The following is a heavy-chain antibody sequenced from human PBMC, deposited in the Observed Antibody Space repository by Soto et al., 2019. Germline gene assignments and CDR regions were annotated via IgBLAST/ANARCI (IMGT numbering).Heavy chain of an antibody. CDR2: INSDGTTT. Sequence: EVQLVESGGGLVQPGGSLRLSCAASGFTFSAYWMHWVRQAPGEGLVCVSRINSDGTTTNYADAVKGRFTISRDNAENTLYLQMNSLRAEDTAVYYCARGEMGTIWPLAYWGQGALVTVSS. J-gene: IGHJ4*02. CDR3: ARGEMGTIWPLAY. CDR1: GFTFSAYW. D-gene: IGHD1-1*01. V-gene: IGHV3-74*01.